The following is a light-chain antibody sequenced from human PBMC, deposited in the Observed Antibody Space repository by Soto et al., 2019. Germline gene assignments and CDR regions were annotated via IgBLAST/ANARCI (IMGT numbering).Light chain of an antibody. Sequence: EVVMTQSPATLSVSPGERATLSCSASQSVSSSYLAWYQQKPGRAPRLLIYGASSRATGIPNRFSGSGSGTDFTLTISRLEPEDFAVYYCQQYGNSPQTCGQGTKG. CDR2: GAS. CDR3: QQYGNSPQT. V-gene: IGKV3-20*01. CDR1: QSVSSSY. J-gene: IGKJ1*01.